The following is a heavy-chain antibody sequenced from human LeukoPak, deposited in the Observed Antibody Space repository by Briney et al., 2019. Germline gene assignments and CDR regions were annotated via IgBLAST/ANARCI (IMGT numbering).Heavy chain of an antibody. D-gene: IGHD3-10*01. Sequence: SETLSLTCTVSGGSISSYYWSWIRQPPGKGLEWIGYIYYSGSTNYNPSLKSRVTISVDTSKNQFSLKLSSVTAADTAVYYCARTAMVRGVIAFDYWGQGTLVTVSS. CDR3: ARTAMVRGVIAFDY. V-gene: IGHV4-59*08. J-gene: IGHJ4*02. CDR1: GGSISSYY. CDR2: IYYSGST.